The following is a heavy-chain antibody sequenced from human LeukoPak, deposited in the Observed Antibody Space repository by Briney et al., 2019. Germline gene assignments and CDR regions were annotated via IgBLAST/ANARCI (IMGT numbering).Heavy chain of an antibody. V-gene: IGHV4-4*02. J-gene: IGHJ4*02. D-gene: IGHD3-22*01. Sequence: PSETLSLTCAVSGGSISSSNWWSWVRQPPGKGLEWIGEIYHSGSTNYNPSLKSRVTISVDTSKNQFSLKLSSVTAADTAVYYCARRASSGYYYSGPTAVDYWGQGTLVTVSS. CDR2: IYHSGST. CDR3: ARRASSGYYYSGPTAVDY. CDR1: GGSISSSNW.